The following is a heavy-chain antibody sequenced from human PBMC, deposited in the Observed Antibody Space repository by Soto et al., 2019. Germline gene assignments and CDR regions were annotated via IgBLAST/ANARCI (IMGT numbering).Heavy chain of an antibody. CDR3: ARELWFGEVDYYYYGMDV. CDR1: GGSISSSSYY. J-gene: IGHJ6*02. V-gene: IGHV4-39*02. CDR2: IYYSGST. D-gene: IGHD3-10*01. Sequence: SETLSLTCTVSGGSISSSSYYWGWIRQPPGKGLEWIGSIYYSGSTYYNPSLKSRVTISVDTSKNQFSLKLSSVTAADTAVYYCARELWFGEVDYYYYGMDVWGQGTTVTVSS.